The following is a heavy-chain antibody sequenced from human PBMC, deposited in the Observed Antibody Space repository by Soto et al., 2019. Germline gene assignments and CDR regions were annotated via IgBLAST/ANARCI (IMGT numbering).Heavy chain of an antibody. Sequence: EVQLLESGGGLVQPGGSLRPSCAASGFTFSSYAMSWVRQAPGKGLEWVSAISGSGGSTYYADSVKGRFTISRDNSKNTLYLQMNSLRAEDTAVYYCAKDRAYGDSSDYWGQGTLVTVSS. CDR1: GFTFSSYA. CDR3: AKDRAYGDSSDY. D-gene: IGHD4-17*01. V-gene: IGHV3-23*01. J-gene: IGHJ4*02. CDR2: ISGSGGST.